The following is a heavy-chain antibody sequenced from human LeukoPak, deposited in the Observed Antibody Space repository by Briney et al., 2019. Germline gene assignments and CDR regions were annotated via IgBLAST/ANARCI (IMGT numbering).Heavy chain of an antibody. J-gene: IGHJ5*02. D-gene: IGHD5-18*01. CDR2: INPNSGGT. V-gene: IGHV1-2*06. CDR1: GYTFTGYH. Sequence: ASVKVSCKASGYTFTGYHMHWVRQAPGQGLEWMGRINPNSGGTNYAQKFQDRLTMTTDKSTSTAYMELRSLRSDDTAVYYCARDTAMAYYEESYFDPWGQGTLVTVSS. CDR3: ARDTAMAYYEESYFDP.